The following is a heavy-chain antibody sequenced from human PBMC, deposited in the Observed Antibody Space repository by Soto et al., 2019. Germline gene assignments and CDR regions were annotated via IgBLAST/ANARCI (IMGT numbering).Heavy chain of an antibody. Sequence: QVRLQQWGAGLLKPSETLALTCAVHGGSFRGYYWSWIRQPPGKGLEWIGEINHSGGTNYNPSLKSRVPISVDASKNQFSLQLTSVTAADTAVYYCARLWSSNEGSSWGQGTLVAVSS. D-gene: IGHD3-10*01. CDR1: GGSFRGYY. CDR2: INHSGGT. CDR3: ARLWSSNEGSS. J-gene: IGHJ4*02. V-gene: IGHV4-34*01.